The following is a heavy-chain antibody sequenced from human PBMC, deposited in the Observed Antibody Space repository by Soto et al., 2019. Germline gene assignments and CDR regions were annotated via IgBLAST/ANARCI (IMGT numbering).Heavy chain of an antibody. CDR3: ARVSAVIGYCSGGSCYSGAFDI. CDR1: GFTFSSYS. V-gene: IGHV3-21*01. J-gene: IGHJ3*02. D-gene: IGHD2-15*01. Sequence: GGSQRLSCAASGFTFSSYSMNWVRQAPGKGLEWVSSISSSSSYIYYADSVKGRFTISRDNAKNSLYLQMNSLRAEDTAVYYCARVSAVIGYCSGGSCYSGAFDIWGQGTMVTVSS. CDR2: ISSSSSYI.